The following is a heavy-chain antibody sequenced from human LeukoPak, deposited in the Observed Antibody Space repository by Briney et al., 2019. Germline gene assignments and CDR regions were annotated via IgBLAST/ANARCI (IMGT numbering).Heavy chain of an antibody. V-gene: IGHV3-53*01. CDR3: ASPAVSLMGSNIPH. Sequence: GGSLRLSCAASGFTVSSNYMSWVRQAPGKGLEWVSVIDSGGSTNYEDSLKGRFPISTANSKNTLYLQLNSRRPEDTPENYCASPAVSLMGSNIPHWGQGTLVTVSS. CDR1: GFTVSSNY. J-gene: IGHJ4*02. CDR2: IDSGGST. D-gene: IGHD5-24*01.